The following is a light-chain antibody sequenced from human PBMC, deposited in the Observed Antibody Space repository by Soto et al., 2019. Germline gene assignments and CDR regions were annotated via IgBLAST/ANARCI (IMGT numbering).Light chain of an antibody. J-gene: IGKJ3*01. CDR1: QGIRNY. CDR2: AAS. V-gene: IGKV1-27*01. CDR3: QHYKSASFT. Sequence: DIQMTQSPSSLSASVGDRVTITCRASQGIRNYLAWYQQKPGKVPELLIYAASTLQSGVPSRFGGGGSGTDFTLTISSLQPKDIATYYCQHYKSASFTFGPGTRVDFK.